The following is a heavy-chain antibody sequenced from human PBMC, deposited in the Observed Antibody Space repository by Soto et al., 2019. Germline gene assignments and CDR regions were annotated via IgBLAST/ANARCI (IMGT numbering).Heavy chain of an antibody. V-gene: IGHV1-2*04. CDR3: ARDGRYYDFWSGYQPHHYYYYGMDV. CDR2: INPNSGGT. J-gene: IGHJ6*02. CDR1: GYTFTGYY. D-gene: IGHD3-3*01. Sequence: GASVKVSCKASGYTFTGYYMHWVRQAPGQGLEGMGWINPNSGGTNYAQKFQGWVTMTRDTSISTAYMELSRLRSDDTAVYYCARDGRYYDFWSGYQPHHYYYYGMDVWGQGTTVTVSS.